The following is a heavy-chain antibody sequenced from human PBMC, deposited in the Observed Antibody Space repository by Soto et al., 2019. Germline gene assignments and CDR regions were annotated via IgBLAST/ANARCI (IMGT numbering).Heavy chain of an antibody. D-gene: IGHD2-15*01. CDR2: ISAYNGNT. J-gene: IGHJ5*02. V-gene: IGHV1-18*01. Sequence: ASVKVSCKASGYTFTSYGISWVRQAPGQGLEWMGWISAYNGNTNYAQKLQGRVTMTTDTSTSTAYMELRSLRSDDTAVYYCARVGYCSGGSCYGEFGPWGQGTLVTVPQ. CDR3: ARVGYCSGGSCYGEFGP. CDR1: GYTFTSYG.